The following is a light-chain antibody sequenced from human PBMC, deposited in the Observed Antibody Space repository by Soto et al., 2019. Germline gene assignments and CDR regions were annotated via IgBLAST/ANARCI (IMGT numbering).Light chain of an antibody. CDR2: HVS. V-gene: IGLV2-14*01. CDR1: SSDVGGYNY. J-gene: IGLJ2*01. CDR3: SSYTSSSTQVV. Sequence: QSVLTQPASVSGSPGQSITISCTGTSSDVGGYNYVSWYQQHPGKAPKLMIYHVSNRPSGVSNRFSGSKSGNTASLTISGLQAEDEADYYCSSYTSSSTQVVFGGGTKLTVL.